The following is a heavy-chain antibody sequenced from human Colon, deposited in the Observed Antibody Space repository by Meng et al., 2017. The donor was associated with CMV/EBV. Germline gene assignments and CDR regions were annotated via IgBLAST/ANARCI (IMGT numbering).Heavy chain of an antibody. V-gene: IGHV3-21*01. CDR3: ARDPKVLDTTLAAGY. CDR1: GLSSYN. J-gene: IGHJ4*02. D-gene: IGHD5-18*01. CDR2: ISPTSTNI. Sequence: GGSLRLSCVASGLSSYNILWVRQAPGKGLEWVSSISPTSTNIFYVDSVRGRFSVSRDNAQNSVYLQMNSLRAEDTAVYYCARDPKVLDTTLAAGYWGQGTLVTVSS.